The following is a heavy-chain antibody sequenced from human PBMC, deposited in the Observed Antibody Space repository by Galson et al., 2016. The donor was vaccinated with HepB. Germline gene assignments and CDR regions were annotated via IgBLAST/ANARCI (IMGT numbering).Heavy chain of an antibody. CDR3: ARDPGGSSTRFDS. CDR1: GYSFTNYA. Sequence: ASGYSFTNYAIHWVRQAPGQRLEWMGWINPGNGNTKYSQKFQGRVTITRDTSATTDYMELSSLGPEDTAVYYCARDPGGSSTRFDSWGQGTLVTVSS. D-gene: IGHD1-26*01. J-gene: IGHJ4*02. CDR2: INPGNGNT. V-gene: IGHV1-3*01.